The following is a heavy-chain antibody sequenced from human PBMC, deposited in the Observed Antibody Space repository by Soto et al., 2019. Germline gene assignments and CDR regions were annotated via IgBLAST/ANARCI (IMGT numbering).Heavy chain of an antibody. CDR2: ISYDGNNK. J-gene: IGHJ4*02. V-gene: IGHV3-30*18. Sequence: QVQLVESGGGVVQPGSSLRLSCAASGFTFSSSGMHWVRQAPGKGLEWVAVISYDGNNKYYADSVKGRFTISRDNSKNTLYLQMNSLRAEDTAVYYCAKSVYNWNDGFFDYWGQGTLVTVSS. CDR3: AKSVYNWNDGFFDY. D-gene: IGHD1-1*01. CDR1: GFTFSSSG.